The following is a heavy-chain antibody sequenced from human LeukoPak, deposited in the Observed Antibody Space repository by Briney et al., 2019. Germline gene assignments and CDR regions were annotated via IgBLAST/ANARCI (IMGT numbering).Heavy chain of an antibody. CDR3: ARDRYQVYYDFWSGYYTPFDY. CDR1: GYTFTSYY. CDR2: ISAYNGNT. V-gene: IGHV1-18*04. J-gene: IGHJ4*02. D-gene: IGHD3-3*01. Sequence: ASVKVSCKASGYTFTSYYMHWVRQAPGQGLEWMGWISAYNGNTNYAQKLQGRVTMTTDTSTSTAYMELRSLRSDDTAVYYCARDRYQVYYDFWSGYYTPFDYWGQGTLVTVSS.